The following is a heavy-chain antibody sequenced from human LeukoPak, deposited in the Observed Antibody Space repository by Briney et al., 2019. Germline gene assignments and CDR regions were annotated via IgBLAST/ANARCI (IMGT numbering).Heavy chain of an antibody. Sequence: PGGSLRLSCSASGFTFSSRWMNWVRQAPGRGLEWVAIINIDGSEKHYVDSVKGRFTISRGNARNSLYLQMNSLRAEDTAVYYCARSDHGPEYWGQGTLVTVSS. D-gene: IGHD1-14*01. CDR3: ARSDHGPEY. J-gene: IGHJ4*02. V-gene: IGHV3-7*01. CDR2: INIDGSEK. CDR1: GFTFSSRW.